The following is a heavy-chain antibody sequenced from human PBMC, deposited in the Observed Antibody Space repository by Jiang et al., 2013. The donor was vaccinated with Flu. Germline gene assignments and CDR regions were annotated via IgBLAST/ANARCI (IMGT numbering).Heavy chain of an antibody. CDR1: GFSLITSGVG. D-gene: IGHD3-22*01. CDR3: ARETYYYDTTGSYDSRVWYFDL. V-gene: IGHV2-5*02. CDR2: IYWDDEK. J-gene: IGHJ2*01. Sequence: KPTQTLTLACTFSGFSLITSGVGVGWIRQPPGKAPEWLALIYWDDEKRYNPFLESRLTITKDTSKNQVVLTMTNMDPVDTATYYCARETYYYDTTGSYDSRVWYFDLWGRGTLVTVSS.